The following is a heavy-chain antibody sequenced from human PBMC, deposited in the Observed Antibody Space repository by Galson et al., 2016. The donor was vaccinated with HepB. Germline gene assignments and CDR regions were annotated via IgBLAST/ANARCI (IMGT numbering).Heavy chain of an antibody. V-gene: IGHV3-33*01. CDR3: ARGGSNARFEY. CDR1: GFTFSTYG. Sequence: SLRLSCAASGFTFSTYGMHWVRQAPGKGLEWVAVVWYDGSNYYYADSVKGRFTISRDNSKNILYLQMNSLRAEDTAVYYCARGGSNARFEYWGQGTLVTVSS. D-gene: IGHD3-10*01. CDR2: VWYDGSNY. J-gene: IGHJ4*02.